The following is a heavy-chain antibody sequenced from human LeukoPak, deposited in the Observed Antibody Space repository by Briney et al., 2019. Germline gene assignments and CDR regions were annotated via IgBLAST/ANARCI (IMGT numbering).Heavy chain of an antibody. CDR2: ISSTSSYT. V-gene: IGHV3-11*03. CDR3: AAGTAADY. D-gene: IGHD6-13*01. J-gene: IGHJ4*02. Sequence: GGSLRLSCVVSGIPFSDYYMNWIRQAPGKGLEWISYISSTSSYTNYADSVKGRFTISRDNAQNALFLQMNSLRVEDTAVYYCAAGTAADYWGQGTRVAVSS. CDR1: GIPFSDYY.